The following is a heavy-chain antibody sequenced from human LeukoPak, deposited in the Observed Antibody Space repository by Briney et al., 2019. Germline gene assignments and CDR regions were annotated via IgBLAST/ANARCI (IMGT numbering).Heavy chain of an antibody. CDR2: IYTSGST. J-gene: IGHJ4*02. CDR1: GGSISSGSYY. D-gene: IGHD1-14*01. CDR3: ARRANRFDY. V-gene: IGHV4-61*02. Sequence: PSETLSLTCTVSGGSISSGSYYWSWIRQPAGKGLEWIGRIYTSGSTNYNPSLKSRVTISVDTSKNQFSLKLSSVTAADTAVYYCARRANRFDYWGQGTLVTVSS.